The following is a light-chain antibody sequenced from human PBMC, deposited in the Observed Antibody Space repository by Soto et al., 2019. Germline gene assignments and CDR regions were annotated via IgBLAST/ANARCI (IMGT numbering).Light chain of an antibody. CDR3: SSYTSSSTPGV. CDR1: SRDVGGYNY. V-gene: IGLV2-14*01. Sequence: QSALTQPASVSGSPGQSITISCTGTSRDVGGYNYVSWYQQHPGKAPKLMIYEVSNRPSGVSNRFSGSKSGNTASLTISGLQAEDEADYYCSSYTSSSTPGVFGTGTKLTVL. J-gene: IGLJ1*01. CDR2: EVS.